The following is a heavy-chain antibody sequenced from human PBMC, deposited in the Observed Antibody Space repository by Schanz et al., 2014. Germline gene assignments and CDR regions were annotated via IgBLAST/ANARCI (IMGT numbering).Heavy chain of an antibody. V-gene: IGHV3-11*01. D-gene: IGHD7-27*01. CDR2: ISRDGTTS. CDR1: GFIFNDYY. J-gene: IGHJ3*02. CDR3: ARENLNWEAFDI. Sequence: VQLVESGGGLVKPGGSLRLSCAASGFIFNDYYMNWIRQAPGKGLEWLSYISRDGTTSYYADSVKGRFTISRDNAKNSLYLEMTSLRGEDTAVYYCARENLNWEAFDIWGRGTVVTVSS.